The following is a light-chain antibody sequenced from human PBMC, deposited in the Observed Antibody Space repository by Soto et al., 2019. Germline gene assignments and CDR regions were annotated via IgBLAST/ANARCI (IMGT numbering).Light chain of an antibody. CDR3: QQYNSYSKT. V-gene: IGKV1-5*01. CDR2: DAS. CDR1: QSISSW. Sequence: DIQMTQSPSTLSASVGDRVTITCRASQSISSWLAWYQQKPGKAPKLLIYDASSLESGGPSRFSGHGSGTEFTLTISSLQPDDSASYYCQQYNSYSKTFGQGTKVDIK. J-gene: IGKJ1*01.